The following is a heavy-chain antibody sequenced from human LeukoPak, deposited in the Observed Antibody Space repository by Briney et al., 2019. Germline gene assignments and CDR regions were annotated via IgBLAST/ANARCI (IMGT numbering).Heavy chain of an antibody. J-gene: IGHJ2*01. V-gene: IGHV4-30-2*01. CDR3: ARDIAYCSSTSCYSLGYFDL. Sequence: SQTLSLTCTVSGGSISSGGYYWSWIRQPPGKGLEWIGYIYHSGSTYYNPSLKSRVTISVDRSKNQFSLKLSSVTAADTAVYYCARDIAYCSSTSCYSLGYFDLWGRGTLVTVSS. D-gene: IGHD2-2*01. CDR1: GGSISSGGYY. CDR2: IYHSGST.